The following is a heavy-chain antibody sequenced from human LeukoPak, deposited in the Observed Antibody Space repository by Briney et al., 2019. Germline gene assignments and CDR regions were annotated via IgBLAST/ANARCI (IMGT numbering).Heavy chain of an antibody. CDR1: GFSFSSYA. V-gene: IGHV3-21*01. Sequence: GGSLRLSCAVSGFSFSSYAMSWVRQAPGKGLEWVSIISRASESIFYADSVKGRFTISRDNAKNSLYLQMNGLRAEDTAVYYCARGATDVTRWFDPWGQGTRVTVSS. D-gene: IGHD1-1*01. CDR2: ISRASESI. J-gene: IGHJ5*02. CDR3: ARGATDVTRWFDP.